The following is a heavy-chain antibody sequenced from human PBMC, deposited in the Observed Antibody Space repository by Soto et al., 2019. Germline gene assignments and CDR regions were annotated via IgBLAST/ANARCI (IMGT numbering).Heavy chain of an antibody. V-gene: IGHV4-4*07. J-gene: IGHJ4*02. D-gene: IGHD3-10*01. CDR2: VYTSGST. Sequence: PSETLSLTCTVCGGTISTYYWSWIRQPAGKGLEWIGRVYTSGSTNYNPSLKSRVTMSEDTSKNQFSLKLSSVTAADTAVYYCASKARPYGSGSYSDYWGQGTLVTVSS. CDR1: GGTISTYY. CDR3: ASKARPYGSGSYSDY.